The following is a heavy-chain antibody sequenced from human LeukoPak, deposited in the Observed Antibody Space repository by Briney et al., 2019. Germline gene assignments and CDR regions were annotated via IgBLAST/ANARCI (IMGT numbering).Heavy chain of an antibody. Sequence: PGGSLRLSCAASGFTFSSYSMNWVRPAPGKGVEWASYISSSSSTIYYADSVKGRFTISRDNAKNSLYLQMNSLRDEDTAVYYCARVYCSGGSCYRNADYWGQGTLVTVSS. D-gene: IGHD2-15*01. V-gene: IGHV3-48*02. CDR2: ISSSSSTI. CDR3: ARVYCSGGSCYRNADY. J-gene: IGHJ4*02. CDR1: GFTFSSYS.